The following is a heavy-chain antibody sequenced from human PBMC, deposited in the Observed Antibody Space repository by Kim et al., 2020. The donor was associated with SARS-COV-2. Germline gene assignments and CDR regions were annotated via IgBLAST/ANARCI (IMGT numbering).Heavy chain of an antibody. CDR1: GGSISSGTFY. Sequence: SETLSLTCTVSGGSISSGTFYWSWIRQPAGKGLEWIGRIYTSGSTNYNPSLKSRVAISTDASKNQFSLKLISVTAADTAVYYCARDGPLVSWYFDRWGRGTLVTVSS. CDR2: IYTSGST. CDR3: ARDGPLVSWYFDR. V-gene: IGHV4-61*02. J-gene: IGHJ2*01.